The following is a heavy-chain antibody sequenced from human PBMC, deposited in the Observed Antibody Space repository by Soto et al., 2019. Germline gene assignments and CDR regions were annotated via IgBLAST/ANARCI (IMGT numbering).Heavy chain of an antibody. J-gene: IGHJ4*02. CDR3: ARQWLDSYYFDY. CDR2: ISSNGGST. D-gene: IGHD6-19*01. Sequence: PGGSLRLSCAASGFTFSSYAMHWVRQAPGKGLEYVSAISSNGGSTYYANSVKGRFTISRDNSKNTLYLQMGSLRAEDMAVYYCARQWLDSYYFDYWGQGNLVTVSS. CDR1: GFTFSSYA. V-gene: IGHV3-64*01.